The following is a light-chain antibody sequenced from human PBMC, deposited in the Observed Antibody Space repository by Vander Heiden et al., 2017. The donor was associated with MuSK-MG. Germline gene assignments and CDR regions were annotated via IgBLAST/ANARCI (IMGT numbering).Light chain of an antibody. CDR1: QSLLHSNGYNY. J-gene: IGKJ3*01. CDR3: MQALQTSFT. V-gene: IGKV2-28*01. Sequence: IGLTHSPLSLPVTPGEPASISCRSSQSLLHSNGYNYLDWYLQKPGQSPQLLIYLGSNRASGVPDRFSGSGSGTDFTLKISRVEAEDVGVYYCMQALQTSFTFGPGTKVDIK. CDR2: LGS.